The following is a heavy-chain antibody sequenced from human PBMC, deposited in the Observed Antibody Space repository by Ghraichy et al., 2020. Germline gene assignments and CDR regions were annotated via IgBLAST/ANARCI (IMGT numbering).Heavy chain of an antibody. CDR1: GFTFSDHY. CDR2: TRNKANSYTT. Sequence: GGSLRLSCAASGFTFSDHYMDWVRQAPGKGLEWVGRTRNKANSYTTEYAASVKGRFTISRDDSKNSLYLQMNSLKTEDTAVYYCARELPVYRPLDYWGQGTLVTVSS. J-gene: IGHJ4*02. V-gene: IGHV3-72*01. D-gene: IGHD5/OR15-5a*01. CDR3: ARELPVYRPLDY.